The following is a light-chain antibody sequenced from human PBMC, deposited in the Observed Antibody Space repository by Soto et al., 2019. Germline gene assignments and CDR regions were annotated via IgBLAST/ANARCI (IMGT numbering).Light chain of an antibody. CDR1: QSLSNS. J-gene: IGKJ1*01. V-gene: IGKV3-15*01. CDR3: QQYNSYWT. CDR2: GAS. Sequence: EIVLTQSPGTLSLSPGERATLCCRASQSLSNSELAWYQQKPGQAPRLLIYGASTRATGIPARFSGSGSGTEFTLTISSLQSEDFAVYYCQQYNSYWTFGQGTKVDIK.